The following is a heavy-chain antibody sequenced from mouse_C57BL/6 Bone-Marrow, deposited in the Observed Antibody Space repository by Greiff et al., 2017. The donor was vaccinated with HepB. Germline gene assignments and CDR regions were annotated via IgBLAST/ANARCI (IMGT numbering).Heavy chain of an antibody. Sequence: DVQLQESGAELVRPGASVKLSCTASGFNIKDYYMHWVKQRPEQGLEWIGRIDPEDGDTEYAPKFQGKATMTADTSSNTAYLQLSSLTSEDTAVYYCTTYGSSYVEYAMDYWGQGTSVTVSS. CDR2: IDPEDGDT. CDR1: GFNIKDYY. D-gene: IGHD1-1*01. CDR3: TTYGSSYVEYAMDY. V-gene: IGHV14-1*01. J-gene: IGHJ4*01.